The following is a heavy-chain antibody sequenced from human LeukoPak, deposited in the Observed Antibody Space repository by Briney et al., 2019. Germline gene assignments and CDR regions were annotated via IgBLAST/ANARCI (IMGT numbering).Heavy chain of an antibody. D-gene: IGHD3-3*01. J-gene: IGHJ5*02. Sequence: SETLSLTCALSGYSISIGYYWGWIRQPPGKGLEWIGSIYHSGSTYYNPSLKSRVTISVDTSKNQFSLKLSSVTAADTAVYYCSRYYDFWSGYLNWFDPWGQGTLVTV. CDR3: SRYYDFWSGYLNWFDP. CDR1: GYSISIGYY. CDR2: IYHSGST. V-gene: IGHV4-38-2*01.